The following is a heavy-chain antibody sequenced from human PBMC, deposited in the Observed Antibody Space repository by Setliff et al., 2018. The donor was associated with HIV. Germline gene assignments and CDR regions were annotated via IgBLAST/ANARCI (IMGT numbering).Heavy chain of an antibody. CDR3: ARDEALLQFLEWLPDDYYYYYYMDV. CDR1: GFTFSSHT. Sequence: GGSLRLSCAASGFTFSSHTMSWVRQAPGKGLEWVSTISGSGGLIFYADSVRGRFTISRDNSKNTVYLQMNSLRAEDTAVYYCARDEALLQFLEWLPDDYYYYYYMDVWGKGTTVTVS. D-gene: IGHD3-3*01. CDR2: ISGSGGLI. V-gene: IGHV3-23*01. J-gene: IGHJ6*03.